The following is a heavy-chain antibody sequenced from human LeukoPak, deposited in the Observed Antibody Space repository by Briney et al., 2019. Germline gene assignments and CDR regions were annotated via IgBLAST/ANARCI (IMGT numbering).Heavy chain of an antibody. Sequence: PGRSLRPSCAAPGFTFSTYGIHWVRPAPGQGPEWVAVIWHDGSNKYYADPVKGRFTISRDNSKNTLYLQMNSLRAEDTAVYFWARAVGPYDYWGQGTLVTVSS. CDR2: IWHDGSNK. CDR3: ARAVGPYDY. D-gene: IGHD3-10*01. J-gene: IGHJ4*02. CDR1: GFTFSTYG. V-gene: IGHV3-33*01.